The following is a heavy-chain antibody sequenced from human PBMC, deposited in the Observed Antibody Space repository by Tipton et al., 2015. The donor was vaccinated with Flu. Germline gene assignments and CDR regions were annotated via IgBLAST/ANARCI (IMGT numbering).Heavy chain of an antibody. CDR3: VRRPFYSASGTVSEY. CDR1: GYRFSTYW. Sequence: QLVQSGGEVKKPGESLKISCRASGYRFSTYWIGWVRQMPGKGLEWMGIIYPGDSGTTYSPSFRGHVTISVDKSISTAYLQWNRLEASDSAIYYCVRRPFYSASGTVSEYWGQGTLVTVSS. CDR2: IYPGDSGT. V-gene: IGHV5-51*03. J-gene: IGHJ4*02. D-gene: IGHD3-10*01.